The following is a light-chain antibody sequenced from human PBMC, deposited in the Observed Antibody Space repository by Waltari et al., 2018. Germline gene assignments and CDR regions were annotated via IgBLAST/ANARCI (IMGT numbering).Light chain of an antibody. CDR2: YNSDSEK. CDR3: MFWPSNVWV. J-gene: IGLJ3*02. CDR1: SDINVGDFN. V-gene: IGLV5-37*01. Sequence: QPVLTQPPSSSASPGESARLTCTLPSDINVGDFNIYWYQQKPGSPPRFLLYYNSDSEKAQGSGVPSRFSGSKDASANAGILLISWLQSEDEADYYCMFWPSNVWVFGGGTKLTVL.